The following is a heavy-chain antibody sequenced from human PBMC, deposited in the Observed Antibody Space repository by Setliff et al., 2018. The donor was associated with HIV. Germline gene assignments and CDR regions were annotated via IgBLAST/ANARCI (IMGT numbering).Heavy chain of an antibody. V-gene: IGHV4-39*01. Sequence: PSETLSLTCTVSGGSITSNNYYWGWIRQPPGKGLEWIGTFYYSGSTYYNSSLKSRVTISVDTSTNRFSLRLNSVTAADTAVYYCVRRVYDFWNGLVGYSYYMDVWGKGTTVTVSS. J-gene: IGHJ6*03. D-gene: IGHD3-3*01. CDR3: VRRVYDFWNGLVGYSYYMDV. CDR1: GGSITSNNYY. CDR2: FYYSGST.